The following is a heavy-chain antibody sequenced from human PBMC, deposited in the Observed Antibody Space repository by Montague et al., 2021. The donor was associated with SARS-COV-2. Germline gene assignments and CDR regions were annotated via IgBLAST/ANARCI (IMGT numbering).Heavy chain of an antibody. D-gene: IGHD6-19*01. J-gene: IGHJ6*02. CDR2: IYHSGST. CDR1: GGSISSSNW. V-gene: IGHV4-4*02. CDR3: ARVDSSGWYGYYYYGMDV. Sequence: SETLSLTCAVSGGSISSSNWWSWVRQPPGKGLEWIGEIYHSGSTXYNPSLKSRVTISVDKSKNQFSLKLSSVTAADTAVHYCARVDSSGWYGYYYYGMDVWGQGTTVTVSS.